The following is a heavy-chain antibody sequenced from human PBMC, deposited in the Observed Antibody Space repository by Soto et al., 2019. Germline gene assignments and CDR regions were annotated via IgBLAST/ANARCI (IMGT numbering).Heavy chain of an antibody. D-gene: IGHD5-12*01. CDR2: ISSSGSTM. J-gene: IGHJ4*02. CDR1: RLTFSSDE. V-gene: IGHV3-48*03. CDR3: ARVVNSGYDRGQLFDD. Sequence: VQLVESGGGVVQPGRSLRLSCAASRLTFSSDEMNWVRQAPGKGLEWVSYISSSGSTMYYADSVKGRFTISRDNAKNSLYLQMNSLRVEDTAVYFCARVVNSGYDRGQLFDDWGQGTLVTVSS.